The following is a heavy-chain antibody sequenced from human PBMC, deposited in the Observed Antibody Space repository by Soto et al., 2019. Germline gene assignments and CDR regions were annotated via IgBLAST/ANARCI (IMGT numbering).Heavy chain of an antibody. V-gene: IGHV1-18*01. Sequence: ASVKVSCKASGYTFTSYGISWVRQAPGQGLEWMGWISAYNGNTNYAQKLQGRVTMTTDTSTSTAYMELRSLRSDDTAVYYCARDRNDILTGYYTDVAFDIWGQWTMVTVSS. D-gene: IGHD3-9*01. CDR2: ISAYNGNT. J-gene: IGHJ3*02. CDR3: ARDRNDILTGYYTDVAFDI. CDR1: GYTFTSYG.